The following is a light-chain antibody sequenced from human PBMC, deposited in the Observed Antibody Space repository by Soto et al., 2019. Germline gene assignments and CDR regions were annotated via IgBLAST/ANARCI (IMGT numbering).Light chain of an antibody. CDR1: RRVFNNH. CDR3: QQYGSSPTT. V-gene: IGKV3-20*01. Sequence: EIVLTQSPGTLSLSPGERATLSCRASRRVFNNHIGWYQQKPGQAPRRLIFGASFRATGIPDRFSGSGSGTDFTLTISRLEPEDFAVYYCQQYGSSPTTFGEGTKVEIK. J-gene: IGKJ4*02. CDR2: GAS.